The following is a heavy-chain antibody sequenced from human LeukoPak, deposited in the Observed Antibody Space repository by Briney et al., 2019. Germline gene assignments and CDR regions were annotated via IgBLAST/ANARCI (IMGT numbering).Heavy chain of an antibody. D-gene: IGHD3-9*01. CDR3: AREDDGDWFFDY. CDR1: GYTFTSYD. V-gene: IGHV1-8*03. Sequence: ASVKVSCKASGYTFTSYDINWVRQATGQGLEWMGWMNPNSGNTCYAQKFQGRVTITRNTSISTAYMELSSLRSEDTAVYYCAREDDGDWFFDYWGQGALVTVSS. J-gene: IGHJ4*02. CDR2: MNPNSGNT.